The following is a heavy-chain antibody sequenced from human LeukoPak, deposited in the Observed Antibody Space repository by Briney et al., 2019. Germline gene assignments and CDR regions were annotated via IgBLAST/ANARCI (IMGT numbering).Heavy chain of an antibody. J-gene: IGHJ3*01. CDR3: ARRYYDSSGYYFLY. CDR1: GYSFTSYW. CDR2: IYPGDSDT. Sequence: EALQILCWGSGYSFTSYWNGWVRQMPGKGLEGMGIIYPGDSDTRYSPSFQGQVTISANKSINPADLQWSSLRASDTGMYYCARRYYDSSGYYFLYWGEGALGTVSS. D-gene: IGHD3-22*01. V-gene: IGHV5-51*01.